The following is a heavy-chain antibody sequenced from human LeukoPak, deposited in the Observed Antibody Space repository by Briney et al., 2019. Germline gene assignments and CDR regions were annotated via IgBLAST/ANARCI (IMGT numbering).Heavy chain of an antibody. CDR1: GYTFAGYY. CDR3: ATDIKSAGCLYSVLVTGVEGVVRHLDP. D-gene: IGHD2-8*02. Sequence: ASVKVSCKASGYTFAGYYLHWVRQAPGQGLEWLGWINPNSGVSNYAHKVQGRVTMNRDTSIGAAYMELSVLISDDTAVYYCATDIKSAGCLYSVLVTGVEGVVRHLDPWGQEKLITVSS. J-gene: IGHJ5*02. CDR2: INPNSGVS. V-gene: IGHV1-2*07.